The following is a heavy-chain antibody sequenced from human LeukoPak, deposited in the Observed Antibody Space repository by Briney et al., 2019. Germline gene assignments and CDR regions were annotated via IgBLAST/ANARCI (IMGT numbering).Heavy chain of an antibody. CDR1: GFSFNIYG. V-gene: IGHV3-30*02. D-gene: IGHD3-3*01. CDR3: EKAKYVFGSGTVFDY. J-gene: IGHJ4*02. CDR2: IRYDGSNE. Sequence: GGSLRLSCTPSGFSFNIYGMHWVRQAPGKGLEWVAFIRYDGSNEYYADSVKGRFTISRDNSKSTLYLQMSSLRAEDMALYYCEKAKYVFGSGTVFDYGGRGPLVPVSS.